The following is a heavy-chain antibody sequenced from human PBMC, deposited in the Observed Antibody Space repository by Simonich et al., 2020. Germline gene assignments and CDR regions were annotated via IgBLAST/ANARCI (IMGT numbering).Heavy chain of an antibody. CDR1: GYTFTGYY. Sequence: QVQLVQSWAEVKKPGASVQVSCKASGYTFTGYYMHWVRQAPGQGLGERVWLNPNSGGTNDAQKCEGRVTMTRDTSISTAYMELSRLRSDDTAVYYCARGALTGDYYYMDVWGKGTTVTVSS. V-gene: IGHV1-2*02. D-gene: IGHD7-27*01. CDR2: LNPNSGGT. J-gene: IGHJ6*03. CDR3: ARGALTGDYYYMDV.